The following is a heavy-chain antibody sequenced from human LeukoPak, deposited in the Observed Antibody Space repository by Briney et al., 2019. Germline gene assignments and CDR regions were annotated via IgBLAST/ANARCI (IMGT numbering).Heavy chain of an antibody. D-gene: IGHD6-13*01. J-gene: IGHJ6*02. Sequence: ASVKVSCKASGGTFSSYAISWVRQAPGQGLEWMGWISAYNGNTNYAQKLQGRVTMTTDTSTSTAYMELSSLRSDDTAVYYCAATIAANTDYFGMDVWGQGTTVTVSS. CDR2: ISAYNGNT. CDR1: GGTFSSYA. V-gene: IGHV1-18*01. CDR3: AATIAANTDYFGMDV.